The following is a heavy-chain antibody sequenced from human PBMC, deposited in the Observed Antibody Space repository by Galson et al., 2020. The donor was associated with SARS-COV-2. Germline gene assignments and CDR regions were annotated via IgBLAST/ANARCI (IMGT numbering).Heavy chain of an antibody. CDR1: GFTFKSFG. CDR2: IWYDGSNK. Sequence: TGGSLRLSCTASGFTFKSFGIHWVRQAPGKGLEWVAVIWYDGSNKYYADSVKGRFTISRDNSKNTLYLQMNSLRAEDTAVYYCARASEYYIDYWGQGTLVTVSS. V-gene: IGHV3-33*08. CDR3: ARASEYYIDY. J-gene: IGHJ4*02.